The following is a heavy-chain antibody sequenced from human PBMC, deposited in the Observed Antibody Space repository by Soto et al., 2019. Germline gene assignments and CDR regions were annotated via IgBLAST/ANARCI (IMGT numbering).Heavy chain of an antibody. J-gene: IGHJ4*02. Sequence: EALSLTCTVSGGSISSYYWSWIRQPPGKGLEWIGYIYYSGSTNYNPSLKSRVTISVDTSKNQFSLKLSSVTAADTAVYYCARGHPGRSRGYYYLNYFDYWGQGTLVTVSS. CDR2: IYYSGST. CDR1: GGSISSYY. V-gene: IGHV4-59*01. CDR3: ARGHPGRSRGYYYLNYFDY. D-gene: IGHD3-22*01.